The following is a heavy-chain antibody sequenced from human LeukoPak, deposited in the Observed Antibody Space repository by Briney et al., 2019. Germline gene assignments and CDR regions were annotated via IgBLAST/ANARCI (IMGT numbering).Heavy chain of an antibody. V-gene: IGHV1-69*05. CDR2: IIPVFGTT. CDR3: ARGDSGYDYGFDN. Sequence: SVKVSCKASGGTFSSHAISWVRQAPGQGLEWVGGIIPVFGTTNYAQKFQGRVTITTDESTSTGYMELRSLRSDDTAVYYCARGDSGYDYGFDNWGQGTLVTVSS. J-gene: IGHJ4*02. CDR1: GGTFSSHA. D-gene: IGHD5-12*01.